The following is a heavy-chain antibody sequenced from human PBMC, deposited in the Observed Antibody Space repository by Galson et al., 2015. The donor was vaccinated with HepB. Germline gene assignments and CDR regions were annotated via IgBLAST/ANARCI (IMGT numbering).Heavy chain of an antibody. D-gene: IGHD3-10*01. CDR1: GFTFSSYS. J-gene: IGHJ6*02. V-gene: IGHV3-21*01. CDR2: ISSSSSYI. Sequence: SLRLSCAASGFTFSSYSMNWVRQAPGKGLEWVSSISSSSSYIYYADSVKGRFTISRDNAKNSLYLQMNSLRAEDTAVYYCAREGGPDCDGSGSYRLTGRSSGMDVWGQGTTVTVSS. CDR3: AREGGPDCDGSGSYRLTGRSSGMDV.